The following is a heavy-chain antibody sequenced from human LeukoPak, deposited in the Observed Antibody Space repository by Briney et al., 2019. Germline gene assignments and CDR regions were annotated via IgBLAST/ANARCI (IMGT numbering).Heavy chain of an antibody. CDR3: ARDEGYCSSTSCYGGFDP. V-gene: IGHV3-33*08. CDR2: IWYDGSNK. CDR1: GFTVSSNY. Sequence: GGSLRLSCAASGFTVSSNYMSWVRQAPGKGLEWVAVIWYDGSNKYYADSVKGRFTISRDSSKNTLYLQMNSLRAEDTAVYYCARDEGYCSSTSCYGGFDPWGQGTLVTVSS. J-gene: IGHJ5*02. D-gene: IGHD2-2*01.